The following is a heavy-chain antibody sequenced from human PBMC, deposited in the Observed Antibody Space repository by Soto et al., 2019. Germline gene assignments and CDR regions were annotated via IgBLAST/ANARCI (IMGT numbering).Heavy chain of an antibody. CDR1: GFSLSTSGVG. J-gene: IGHJ5*02. D-gene: IGHD3-16*02. CDR2: IFWDDDK. V-gene: IGHV2-5*02. Sequence: QITLKESGPTLVKPTQTLTLTCTFSGFSLSTSGVGVGWIRQPPGKAPEWLGLIFWDDDKRYNPSSKSRLTITKDTSNNQVVLTMTNMDPVDTATYYCAHRRLYYDYIWGSYRSDWFDPWGQGTLVTVSS. CDR3: AHRRLYYDYIWGSYRSDWFDP.